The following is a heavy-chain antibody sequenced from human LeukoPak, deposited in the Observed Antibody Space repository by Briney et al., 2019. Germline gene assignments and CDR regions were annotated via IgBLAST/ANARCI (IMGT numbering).Heavy chain of an antibody. CDR1: GYTLTSNY. CDR2: INPSGGST. V-gene: IGHV1-46*03. D-gene: IGHD2-21*02. J-gene: IGHJ6*03. CDR3: AKGRSDFFAYYYYLDF. Sequence: ASVKVSCKASGYTLTSNYIHWVLKAPGQGLEWMGIINPSGGSTTYAQKFQGRVTMTRDTSTSTVYMELTSLRSEDTAVYYCAKGRSDFFAYYYYLDFWGKGTTVTVSS.